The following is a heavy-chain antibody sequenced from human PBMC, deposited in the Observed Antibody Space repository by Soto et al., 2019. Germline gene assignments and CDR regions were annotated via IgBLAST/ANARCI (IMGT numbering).Heavy chain of an antibody. V-gene: IGHV4-59*08. CDR1: GGSISSYY. CDR3: ARQDYGGNPVGSHFDD. J-gene: IGHJ4*02. CDR2: IYYSGST. D-gene: IGHD4-17*01. Sequence: PSETLSLTCTVSGGSISSYYWSWIRQPPGKGLEWIGYIYYSGSTNYNPSLKSRVTISVDTSKNQFSLKLSSVTAADTAVYYCARQDYGGNPVGSHFDDWGQGTLVTVSS.